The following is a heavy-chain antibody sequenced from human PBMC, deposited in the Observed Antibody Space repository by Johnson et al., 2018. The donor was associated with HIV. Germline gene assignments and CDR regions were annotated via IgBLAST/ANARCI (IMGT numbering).Heavy chain of an antibody. J-gene: IGHJ3*02. CDR2: IYSGGST. Sequence: EVQLVESGGGLVQPGGSLTLSCAVSGFTVSSNYMSWVRQAPGTGLEWVSVIYSGGSTYYADSVKGRFTISRDNSKNTLYLQMSGLRIEDTAVYYCARGLTGEQVDIWGQGTMVTVSS. CDR3: ARGLTGEQVDI. CDR1: GFTVSSNY. D-gene: IGHD3-16*01. V-gene: IGHV3-66*02.